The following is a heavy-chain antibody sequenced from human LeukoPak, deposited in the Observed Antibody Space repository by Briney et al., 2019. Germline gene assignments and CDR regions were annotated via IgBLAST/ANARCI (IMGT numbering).Heavy chain of an antibody. Sequence: PGGSLRLSCAASGFTFSSYAMHWVRQAPGKGLEWVAVISYDGSNKYYADSVKGRFTISRDNAKNSLYLQMNSLRAADTAVYFCARAVEYSSWYGGNSYYYYYMDVWGKGSTVTVSS. J-gene: IGHJ6*03. V-gene: IGHV3-30-3*01. CDR3: ARAVEYSSWYGGNSYYYYYMDV. CDR2: ISYDGSNK. D-gene: IGHD6-6*01. CDR1: GFTFSSYA.